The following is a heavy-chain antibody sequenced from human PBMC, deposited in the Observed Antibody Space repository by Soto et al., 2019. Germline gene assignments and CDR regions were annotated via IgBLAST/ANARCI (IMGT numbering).Heavy chain of an antibody. CDR1: GFTFSNAW. CDR2: IKSKTDGGTT. Sequence: GGSLRLSCAASGFTFSNAWMNWVRQAPGKGLEWVGRIKSKTDGGTTDYAAPVKGRFTISRDDSKNTLYLQMHSLKTEDTAVYYCTTSPRDTIFGVVINHYYYYGMDVWGQGTTVTVSS. D-gene: IGHD3-3*01. J-gene: IGHJ6*02. V-gene: IGHV3-15*07. CDR3: TTSPRDTIFGVVINHYYYYGMDV.